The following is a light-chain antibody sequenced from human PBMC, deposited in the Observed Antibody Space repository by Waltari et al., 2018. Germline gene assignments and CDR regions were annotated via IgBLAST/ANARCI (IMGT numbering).Light chain of an antibody. CDR1: QGISTW. Sequence: DIQLTQSPSSASASVGARVTLTCRASQGISTWLAWYQQKPGKTPKLLIYAASTLQSCVPSRFSGSGSGTDIALTISGLQPEDFATDFCQQGNSFPPTFGQGTRVEV. J-gene: IGKJ1*01. V-gene: IGKV1-12*01. CDR3: QQGNSFPPT. CDR2: AAS.